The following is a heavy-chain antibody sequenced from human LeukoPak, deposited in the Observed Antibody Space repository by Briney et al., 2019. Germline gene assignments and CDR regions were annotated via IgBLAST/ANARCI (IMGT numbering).Heavy chain of an antibody. CDR3: ARDWGPYSSGLTSLGDY. CDR1: GYTFTSYG. J-gene: IGHJ4*02. D-gene: IGHD6-19*01. CDR2: ISAYNGNT. V-gene: IGHV1-18*01. Sequence: ASVKVSCKASGYTFTSYGISWVRQAPGQGLEWVGWISAYNGNTNYAQKLQGRVTMTTDTSTSTAYMELRSLRSDDTAVYYCARDWGPYSSGLTSLGDYWGQGTLVTVSS.